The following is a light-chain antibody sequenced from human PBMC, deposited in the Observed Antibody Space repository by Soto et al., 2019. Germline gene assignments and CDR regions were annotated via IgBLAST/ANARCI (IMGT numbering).Light chain of an antibody. J-gene: IGKJ4*01. CDR1: QSVSSSY. CDR2: GAS. V-gene: IGKV3-20*01. CDR3: QQYNNLPQT. Sequence: VLTQSPGTLSLTQRERATLSCRASQSVSSSYLAWYQQKPGQAPRLLIYGASSRATGIPDRFSGSGSGTEFTLTISSLQSDDYAVYYCQQYNNLPQTFGGGTKVDIK.